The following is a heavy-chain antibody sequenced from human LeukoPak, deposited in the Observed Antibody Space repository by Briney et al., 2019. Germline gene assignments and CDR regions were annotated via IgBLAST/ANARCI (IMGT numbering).Heavy chain of an antibody. V-gene: IGHV4-34*01. Sequence: PSETLSLTCAVYGGSFSGYYWSWIRQPPGKGLEWIGGINHSGSTNYNPSLKSRVTISVDTSKNQFSLKLSSVTAADTAVYYCARGGLLRSCDYWGQGTLVTVSS. J-gene: IGHJ4*02. CDR2: INHSGST. CDR3: ARGGLLRSCDY. CDR1: GGSFSGYY.